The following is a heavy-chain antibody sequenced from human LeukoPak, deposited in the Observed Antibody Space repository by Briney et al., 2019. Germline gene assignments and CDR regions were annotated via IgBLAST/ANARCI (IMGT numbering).Heavy chain of an antibody. D-gene: IGHD3-16*01. CDR3: ASGPSYSPPGF. Sequence: GGSLRLSCAASGFTFSNYWMHWVRQAPGKGLMWVSRINSDGSSTSYADSVKGRFTISRDNAKNTLYLQMNSLRAEDTAVYYCASGPSYSPPGFWGQGTLVTVSS. V-gene: IGHV3-74*01. CDR2: INSDGSST. CDR1: GFTFSNYW. J-gene: IGHJ4*02.